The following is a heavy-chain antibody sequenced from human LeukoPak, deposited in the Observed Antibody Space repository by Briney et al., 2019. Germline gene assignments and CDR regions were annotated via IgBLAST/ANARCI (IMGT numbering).Heavy chain of an antibody. CDR2: SYYSGST. Sequence: SETLSLTCTVSGGSISSYYWSWIRQPPGKGLERNGDSYYSGSTNYYPSLKSRVTISVATYKNQFSLRLSSVTAADTAVYYCARQSRYCSGGSCQYYFDYWGQGTLVTVSS. D-gene: IGHD2-15*01. V-gene: IGHV4-59*08. J-gene: IGHJ4*02. CDR1: GGSISSYY. CDR3: ARQSRYCSGGSCQYYFDY.